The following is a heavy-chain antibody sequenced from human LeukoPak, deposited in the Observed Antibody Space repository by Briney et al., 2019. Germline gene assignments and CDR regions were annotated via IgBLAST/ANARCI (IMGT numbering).Heavy chain of an antibody. V-gene: IGHV3-21*01. D-gene: IGHD3-10*01. CDR2: ISSSSSYI. Sequence: GGSLRLSCAASGFTFSSYWMSWVRQAPGKGLEWVSSISSSSSYIYYADSVKGRFTISRDNAKNSLYLQMNRLRAEDTAVYYCARAIEFDYWGQGTLVTVSS. CDR1: GFTFSSYW. J-gene: IGHJ4*02. CDR3: ARAIEFDY.